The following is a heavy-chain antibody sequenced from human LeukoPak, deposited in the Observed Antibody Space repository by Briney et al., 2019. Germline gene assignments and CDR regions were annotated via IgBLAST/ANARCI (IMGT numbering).Heavy chain of an antibody. CDR1: GGSISSSSYY. CDR3: AREGYYYGSGSYYLYYYYYMDV. J-gene: IGHJ6*03. V-gene: IGHV4-39*07. D-gene: IGHD3-10*01. Sequence: SETLSLTCTVSGGSISSSSYYWGWIRQPPGKGLEWIGSIYYSGSTYYNPSLKSRVTISVDTSKNQFSLKLSSVTAADTAVYYCAREGYYYGSGSYYLYYYYYMDVWGKGTTVTISS. CDR2: IYYSGST.